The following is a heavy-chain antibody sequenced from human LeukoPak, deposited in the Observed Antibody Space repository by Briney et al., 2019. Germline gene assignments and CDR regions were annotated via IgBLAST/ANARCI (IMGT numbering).Heavy chain of an antibody. Sequence: GASVKVSCKASGGTFSSYAISWVRQAPGQGLEWMGGIIPIFGTANYAQKFQGRVTITADESTSTAYMELSSLRSEDTAVYYCARGALSARPVNPDSSGWSHNWFDPWGQGTLVTVSS. CDR1: GGTFSSYA. V-gene: IGHV1-69*13. J-gene: IGHJ5*02. CDR3: ARGALSARPVNPDSSGWSHNWFDP. D-gene: IGHD6-19*01. CDR2: IIPIFGTA.